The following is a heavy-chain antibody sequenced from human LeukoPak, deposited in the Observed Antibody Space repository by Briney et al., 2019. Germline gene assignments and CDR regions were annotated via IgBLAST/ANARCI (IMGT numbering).Heavy chain of an antibody. CDR3: ATDRTGYSSSWYMSFGY. V-gene: IGHV1-24*01. CDR1: GYTLTELS. J-gene: IGHJ4*02. Sequence: ASVKVSCKVSGYTLTELSMHWVRQAPGKGLEWMGGFDPEDGETIYAQKFQGRVTMTETTSTDTAYMELSSLRSEDTAVYYCATDRTGYSSSWYMSFGYWGQGTLVTVSS. D-gene: IGHD6-13*01. CDR2: FDPEDGET.